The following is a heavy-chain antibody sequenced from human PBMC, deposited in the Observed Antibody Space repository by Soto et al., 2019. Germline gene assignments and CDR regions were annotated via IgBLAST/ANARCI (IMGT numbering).Heavy chain of an antibody. V-gene: IGHV4-31*03. CDR3: TREASGDFDY. CDR1: GGSITSGGYY. CDR2: LYHTGST. J-gene: IGHJ4*02. Sequence: QVQLQESGPGLVKLSQTLSLTCTVSGGSITSGGYYWSWIRQHPGKGLEWIGYLYHTGSTHYNPSLKSRVTISLDTSNNQFSLKRSSVTAADTAVYYCTREASGDFDYWGQGTLVTVSS. D-gene: IGHD2-15*01.